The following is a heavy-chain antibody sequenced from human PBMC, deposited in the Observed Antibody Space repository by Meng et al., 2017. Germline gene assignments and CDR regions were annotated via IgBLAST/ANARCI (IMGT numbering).Heavy chain of an antibody. Sequence: GGSLRLSCAASGFTFDDYAMHWVRQAPGKGLVWVSRINSDGSSTSYADSVKGRFTISRDNAKNTLYLQMNSLRAEDTAVYYCARGGEDYDSSGYYQSWGQGTLVTVSS. V-gene: IGHV3-74*01. CDR1: GFTFDDYA. CDR2: INSDGSST. J-gene: IGHJ5*02. CDR3: ARGGEDYDSSGYYQS. D-gene: IGHD3-22*01.